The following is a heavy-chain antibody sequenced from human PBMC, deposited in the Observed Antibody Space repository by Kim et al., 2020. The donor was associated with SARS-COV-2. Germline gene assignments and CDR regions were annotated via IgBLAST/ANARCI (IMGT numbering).Heavy chain of an antibody. Sequence: SETLSLTCTVSGGSISSYYWSWIRQPPGKGLEWIGYIYYIGSTNYNPSLKSRVTISVDTSKNQFSLKLSSVTAADTAVYYCARVNVLRFLEWLPHAGPFDYWGQGTLVTVSS. CDR1: GGSISSYY. J-gene: IGHJ4*02. CDR3: ARVNVLRFLEWLPHAGPFDY. D-gene: IGHD3-3*01. CDR2: IYYIGST. V-gene: IGHV4-59*01.